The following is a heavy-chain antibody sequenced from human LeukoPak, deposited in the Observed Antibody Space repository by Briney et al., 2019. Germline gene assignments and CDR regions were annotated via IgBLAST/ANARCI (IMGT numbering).Heavy chain of an antibody. J-gene: IGHJ4*02. D-gene: IGHD3-22*01. V-gene: IGHV3-23*01. Sequence: PGGSLRLSCAASGFTFSSYAMSWVRQAPGKGLEWVPAISGSGGSTYYADSVKGRFTISRDNSKNTLYLQLNSLRAEDTAVYYCAKDLRYYYDSSAADSDYWGQGTLVTVSS. CDR3: AKDLRYYYDSSAADSDY. CDR2: ISGSGGST. CDR1: GFTFSSYA.